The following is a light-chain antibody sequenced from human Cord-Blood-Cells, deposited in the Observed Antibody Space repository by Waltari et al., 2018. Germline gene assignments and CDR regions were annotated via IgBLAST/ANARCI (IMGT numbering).Light chain of an antibody. CDR1: QSISSH. CDR2: AAS. V-gene: IGKV1-39*01. Sequence: DIQMTQSPSSLSASVGDRVIITCRASQSISSHLYWYQQKPGKAPKLLIYAASSLQSGVPSRFSGSGSGTDFTLTISSLQPEDFATYYCQQSYSTPYTFGQGTKLEIK. J-gene: IGKJ2*01. CDR3: QQSYSTPYT.